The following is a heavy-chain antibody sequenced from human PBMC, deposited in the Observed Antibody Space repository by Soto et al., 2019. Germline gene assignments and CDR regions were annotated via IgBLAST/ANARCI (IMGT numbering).Heavy chain of an antibody. Sequence: QVQLQQWGAGLVKASETLSLSCAVYGQSFSGHSWAWIRQPPGKGLEGIGESNESGSTYYNPSLKSRVTISTDTSKNQFSLKLTSVSAADTAAYFCARGSGIVALPGELEDVNYDYWGQGTLVNVSS. CDR1: GQSFSGHS. V-gene: IGHV4-34*01. D-gene: IGHD1-1*01. CDR3: ARGSGIVALPGELEDVNYDY. CDR2: SNESGST. J-gene: IGHJ4*02.